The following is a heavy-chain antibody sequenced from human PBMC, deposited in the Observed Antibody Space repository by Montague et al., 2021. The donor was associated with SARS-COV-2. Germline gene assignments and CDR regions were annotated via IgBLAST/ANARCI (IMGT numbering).Heavy chain of an antibody. CDR2: IYHSGNT. CDR1: GGSISGYY. Sequence: SETLSLTCSVSGGSISGYYWSWIRQPPGKGLEWIGYIYHSGNTNYNPSPKSRVSISVDTTKNQFSLRLSPVTAADAAAYYCARENRIELWQTNWYFGLWGQGTLVTVSS. CDR3: ARENRIELWQTNWYFGL. V-gene: IGHV4-59*01. D-gene: IGHD5-18*01. J-gene: IGHJ2*01.